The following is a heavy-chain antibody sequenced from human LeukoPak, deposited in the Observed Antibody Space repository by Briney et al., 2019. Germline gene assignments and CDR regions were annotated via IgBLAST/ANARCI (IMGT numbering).Heavy chain of an antibody. D-gene: IGHD2-2*01. V-gene: IGHV3-21*01. Sequence: GGSLRLSCAASGFTFSSYSMNWVRQAPGKGLEWVSSISSSSSYIYYADSVKGRFTISRDNAKNSLYLQMNSLRAEDTAVYYCARVVVPAAMGYYYYMDVWGKGTTVTVSS. J-gene: IGHJ6*03. CDR2: ISSSSSYI. CDR3: ARVVVPAAMGYYYYMDV. CDR1: GFTFSSYS.